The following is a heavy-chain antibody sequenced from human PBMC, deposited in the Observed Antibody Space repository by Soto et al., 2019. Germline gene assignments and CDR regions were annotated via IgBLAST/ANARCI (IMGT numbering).Heavy chain of an antibody. CDR1: GGSISSGDYY. CDR3: AREMGGYGSGSYRD. J-gene: IGHJ4*02. Sequence: QVQLQESGPGLVKPSQTLSLTCTVSGGSISSGDYYWSWIRQHPGKGLEWIGSIYYSGSTYYNPSLKSRGTISVDTSKNQFSLKLSSVTAADTAVYYCAREMGGYGSGSYRDWGQGTLVTVSS. CDR2: IYYSGST. D-gene: IGHD3-10*01. V-gene: IGHV4-31*03.